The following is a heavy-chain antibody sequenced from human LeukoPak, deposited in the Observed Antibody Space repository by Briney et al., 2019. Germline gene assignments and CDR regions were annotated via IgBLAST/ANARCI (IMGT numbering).Heavy chain of an antibody. V-gene: IGHV3-7*01. CDR3: ARDGSGEWPIGY. J-gene: IGHJ4*02. Sequence: GGSLRLSCAASGFTFNSYTMHWVRQAPGKGLEWVANIKYDGSEKYYVDSVKGRFTISRDDAKNSLYLQMNSLRAEDTAVYYCARDGSGEWPIGYWGQGTLVTVSS. CDR2: IKYDGSEK. D-gene: IGHD3-10*01. CDR1: GFTFNSYT.